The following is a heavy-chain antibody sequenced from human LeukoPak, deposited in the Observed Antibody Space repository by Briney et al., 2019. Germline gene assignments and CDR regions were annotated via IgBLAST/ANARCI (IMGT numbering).Heavy chain of an antibody. CDR2: ISAYNGNT. V-gene: IGHV1-18*01. CDR3: ARDSHYYDSSGYYFVGYYFDY. D-gene: IGHD3-22*01. Sequence: ASVKVSCKASGYTFTSYGISWVRQAPGQGLEWMGWISAYNGNTNYAQKLQGRVTMTTDTSTSTAYMELRSLRSDDTAVYYCARDSHYYDSSGYYFVGYYFDYWGQGTLVTVPS. J-gene: IGHJ4*02. CDR1: GYTFTSYG.